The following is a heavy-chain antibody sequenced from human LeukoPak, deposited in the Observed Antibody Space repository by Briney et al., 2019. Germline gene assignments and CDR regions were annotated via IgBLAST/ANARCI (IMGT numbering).Heavy chain of an antibody. D-gene: IGHD2-15*01. V-gene: IGHV1-69*02. CDR1: GGTFSSYT. CDR2: IIPILGIA. J-gene: IGHJ6*02. CDR3: ARGGWPHARGMDV. Sequence: SVKVSCKASGGTFSSYTISWVRQAPGQGLEWMGRIIPILGIANYAQKFQGRVTITADKSTSTAYMEPSSLRSEDTAVYYCARGGWPHARGMDVWGQGTTVTVSS.